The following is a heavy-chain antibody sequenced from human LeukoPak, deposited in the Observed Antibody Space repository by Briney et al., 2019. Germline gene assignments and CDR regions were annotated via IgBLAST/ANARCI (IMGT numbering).Heavy chain of an antibody. V-gene: IGHV4-34*01. Sequence: SETLSLTCAVYGGSFSGYYWSWIRQPPGKGLEWIGEINHSGSTNYNPSLKSRVTISVDTSKNQFSLKLSSVTAADTAVYYCARQPRMATCDYWGQGPLATVS. CDR1: GGSFSGYY. CDR2: INHSGST. D-gene: IGHD5-24*01. CDR3: ARQPRMATCDY. J-gene: IGHJ4*02.